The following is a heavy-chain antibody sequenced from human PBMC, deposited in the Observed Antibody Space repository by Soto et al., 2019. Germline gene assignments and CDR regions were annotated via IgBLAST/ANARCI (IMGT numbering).Heavy chain of an antibody. V-gene: IGHV4-34*01. D-gene: IGHD3-16*01. CDR3: ARHNGPLYVGYYYDMDV. CDR1: GGSFSGYY. Sequence: SETLSLTCAVYGGSFSGYYWSWIRQPPGKGLEWIGEINHSESTNYNPSLKSRVTISVDTSKNQFSLKLSSVTAADTAVYYCARHNGPLYVGYYYDMDVWGQGTTVTVSS. CDR2: INHSEST. J-gene: IGHJ6*02.